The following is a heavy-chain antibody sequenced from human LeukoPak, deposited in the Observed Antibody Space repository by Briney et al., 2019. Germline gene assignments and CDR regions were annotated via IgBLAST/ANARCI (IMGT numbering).Heavy chain of an antibody. Sequence: PGGSPRLSCAASGFTFSSYEMNWVRQTPGKGLEWVSIIYINAGTTHYADSVKGRFIISRDNSENTVYLQMNNLRADDSAVYYCARDGSNFYFDYWGQGALVTVSS. CDR1: GFTFSSYE. CDR2: IYINAGTT. J-gene: IGHJ4*02. V-gene: IGHV3-66*01. D-gene: IGHD5-24*01. CDR3: ARDGSNFYFDY.